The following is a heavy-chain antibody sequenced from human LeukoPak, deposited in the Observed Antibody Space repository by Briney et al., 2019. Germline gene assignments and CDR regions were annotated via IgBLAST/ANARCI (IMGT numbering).Heavy chain of an antibody. D-gene: IGHD3-10*01. V-gene: IGHV3-23*01. CDR1: GGSFSGYY. CDR2: ISGSGGST. CDR3: IITMVRGVKDSY. J-gene: IGHJ4*02. Sequence: ETLSLTCAVYGGSFSGYYWSWVRQAPGKGLEWVSAISGSGGSTYYADSVKGRFTISRDNSKNTLYLQMNSLRAEDTAVYYCIITMVRGVKDSYWGQGTLVTVSS.